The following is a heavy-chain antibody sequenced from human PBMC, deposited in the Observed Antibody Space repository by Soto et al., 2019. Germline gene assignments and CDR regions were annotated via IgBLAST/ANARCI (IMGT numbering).Heavy chain of an antibody. Sequence: GGSLRLSCSASGFTFSSYAMHWVRQAPGKGLEYVSAISSNGGSTYYADSVKGRFTISRDNSKNTLYLQMSSLRAEDTAVYYCVKDAAAGTIFSASAHWFDPWGQGTLVT. J-gene: IGHJ5*02. CDR2: ISSNGGST. D-gene: IGHD6-13*01. CDR1: GFTFSSYA. V-gene: IGHV3-64D*06. CDR3: VKDAAAGTIFSASAHWFDP.